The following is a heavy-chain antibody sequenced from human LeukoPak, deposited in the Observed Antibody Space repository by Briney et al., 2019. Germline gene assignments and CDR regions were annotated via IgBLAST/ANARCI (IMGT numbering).Heavy chain of an antibody. D-gene: IGHD2-2*01. Sequence: PGGSLRLSCAASGFTFSNAWMSWVRQAPGKGLEWVGRIKSKTDGGTTDYAAPVKGRFTISRDDSKNTMYLQMNSLKTRETTVYYCTTDALVPPAISNDWFDPWGQGTLVTVSP. CDR1: GFTFSNAW. CDR3: TTDALVPPAISNDWFDP. CDR2: IKSKTDGGTT. J-gene: IGHJ5*02. V-gene: IGHV3-15*01.